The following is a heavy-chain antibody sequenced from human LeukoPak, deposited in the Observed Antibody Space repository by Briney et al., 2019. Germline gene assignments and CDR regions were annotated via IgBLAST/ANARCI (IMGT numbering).Heavy chain of an antibody. D-gene: IGHD6-19*01. CDR3: AKRAPLYSSTPGNYFVS. Sequence: GGSLRLSCAASGFTFSSYAMSWVRQAPGKGLEWVSTLSGSDGTTYYAGPVKGRFTVSRDNTKNTFYLQMNSLRAEDTAVYYCAKRAPLYSSTPGNYFVSWGQGTLVTVSS. V-gene: IGHV3-23*01. J-gene: IGHJ4*02. CDR1: GFTFSSYA. CDR2: LSGSDGTT.